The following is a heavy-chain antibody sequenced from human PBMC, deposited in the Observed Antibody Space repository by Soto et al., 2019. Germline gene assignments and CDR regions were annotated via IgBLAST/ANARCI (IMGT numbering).Heavy chain of an antibody. Sequence: EVQLVETGGGLIQPGGSLRLSCAASGFTVTDNYIIWVRQPPGKGLEWVSTTVIGGGTNYADTVKGRFTVSRDNSKNTLYLQKNNLRVEDTAVYYCARKPPSAIQGWAFGMDVWGQGTTVFVSS. CDR1: GFTVTDNY. V-gene: IGHV3-53*02. J-gene: IGHJ6*02. CDR3: ARKPPSAIQGWAFGMDV. CDR2: TVIGGGT. D-gene: IGHD2-2*01.